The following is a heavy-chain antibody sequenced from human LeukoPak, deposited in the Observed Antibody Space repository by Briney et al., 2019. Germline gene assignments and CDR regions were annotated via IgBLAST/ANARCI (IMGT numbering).Heavy chain of an antibody. Sequence: ASVKVSCKASGYTFTGYYMHWVRQAPGQGLEWMGWINPNSGGTNYAQKFQGRVTMTRDTSISTAYMELSRLRSDDTAVYYCAIIDIVVVVAASGEFDYWGQGTLVTVSS. CDR1: GYTFTGYY. D-gene: IGHD2-15*01. V-gene: IGHV1-2*02. CDR3: AIIDIVVVVAASGEFDY. CDR2: INPNSGGT. J-gene: IGHJ4*02.